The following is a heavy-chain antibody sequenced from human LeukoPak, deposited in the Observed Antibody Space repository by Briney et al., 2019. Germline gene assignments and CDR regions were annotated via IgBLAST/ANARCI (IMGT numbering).Heavy chain of an antibody. Sequence: SETLSLTCTVSGGSLSSGSYYWSWIRQPAGKGLEWIGSIDTSGSTNYNPSLKSPVTISVDTSKNQFSLKLSSVAAAETAVYYCARGTYYGSGFTMSPDWGQGTLVTVSS. CDR3: ARGTYYGSGFTMSPD. D-gene: IGHD3-10*01. V-gene: IGHV4-61*02. CDR2: IDTSGST. J-gene: IGHJ4*02. CDR1: GGSLSSGSYY.